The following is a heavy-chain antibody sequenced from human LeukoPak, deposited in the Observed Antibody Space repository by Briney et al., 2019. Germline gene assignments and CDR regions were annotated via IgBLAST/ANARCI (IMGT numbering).Heavy chain of an antibody. D-gene: IGHD3-10*01. CDR1: GYSISSGYY. CDR2: IYHSGST. J-gene: IGHJ4*02. CDR3: ARVLWFGKYYFDY. Sequence: SETLSLTCAVSGYSISSGYYWGWIRQPPGKGLEWIGSIYHSGSTYYNPSLKSRVTISVDTSKNQFSLKLSSVTAADTAVYYCARVLWFGKYYFDYWGQGTLVTVSS. V-gene: IGHV4-38-2*01.